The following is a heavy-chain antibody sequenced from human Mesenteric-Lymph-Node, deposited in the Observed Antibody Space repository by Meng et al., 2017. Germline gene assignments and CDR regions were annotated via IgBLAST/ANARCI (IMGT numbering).Heavy chain of an antibody. J-gene: IGHJ4*02. V-gene: IGHV3-64*01. Sequence: GGSLRLSCVASGFSLSSYAMHWVRQAPGKGLEYVSSTSSNGGSTYYANSVKGRFTISRDNSKNTLYLQMGSRRAEDMAVYYCERAVPDSSGYYGGVYFDYWGQGTLVTVSS. CDR1: GFSLSSYA. CDR3: ERAVPDSSGYYGGVYFDY. CDR2: TSSNGGST. D-gene: IGHD3-22*01.